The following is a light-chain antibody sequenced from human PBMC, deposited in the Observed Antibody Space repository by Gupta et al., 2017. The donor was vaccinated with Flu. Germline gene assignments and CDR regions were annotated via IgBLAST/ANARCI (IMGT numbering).Light chain of an antibody. J-gene: IGKJ1*01. Sequence: PSSLSASIRDRVTITCRASQGIRSDLGWCPLKPGTAPQRLIYVASSLQGGVPSRFSGSGSGTEFSLTVSGLQPEDFATYYCLQHKTNPWTFGQGTKEEIK. CDR1: QGIRSD. V-gene: IGKV1-17*01. CDR3: LQHKTNPWT. CDR2: VAS.